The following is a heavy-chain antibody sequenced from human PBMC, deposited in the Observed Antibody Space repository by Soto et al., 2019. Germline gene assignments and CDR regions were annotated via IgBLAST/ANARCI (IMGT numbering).Heavy chain of an antibody. V-gene: IGHV3-9*01. CDR1: GFTFDDYA. D-gene: IGHD6-19*01. Sequence: EVQLVESGGGLVQPGRSLRLSCAASGFTFDDYAFHWVLQTPGKGLEWVSRSTWNSDYIAYADSVKGRFTISRDNAKNSLYVQMNSLRAEDTALYYCAKAVSSGWYGIPDYLLQGTLVIVSS. CDR2: STWNSDYI. CDR3: AKAVSSGWYGIPDY. J-gene: IGHJ4*02.